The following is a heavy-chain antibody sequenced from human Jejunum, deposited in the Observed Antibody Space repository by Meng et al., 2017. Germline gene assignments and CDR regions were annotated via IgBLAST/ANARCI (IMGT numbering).Heavy chain of an antibody. CDR2: VSPDGTTT. CDR1: GFTFSTYW. Sequence: GGSLRLSCAASGFTFSTYWMHWVRQVPGKGLLWVSLVSPDGTTTRYADSQKGRFTISRDNAKNTIYLQKNSLRIDDTTVYYCVRGVYSSGIVSFESWGQGTLVTVSS. J-gene: IGHJ4*02. V-gene: IGHV3-74*01. CDR3: VRGVYSSGIVSFES. D-gene: IGHD3-22*01.